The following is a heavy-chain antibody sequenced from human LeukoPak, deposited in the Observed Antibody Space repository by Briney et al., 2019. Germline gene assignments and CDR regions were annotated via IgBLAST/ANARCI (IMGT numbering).Heavy chain of an antibody. CDR1: GYSFTSYW. V-gene: IGHV5-51*01. D-gene: IGHD2-21*02. CDR2: IYPGDSDT. CDR3: ARPLVVTAWPSAFDI. J-gene: IGHJ3*02. Sequence: GESLKISCKGSGYSFTSYWIGRVRQMPGKGLEWMGIIYPGDSDTRYSPSFQGQVTISADKSISTAYLQWSSLKASDTAMYYRARPLVVTAWPSAFDIWGQGTMVTVSS.